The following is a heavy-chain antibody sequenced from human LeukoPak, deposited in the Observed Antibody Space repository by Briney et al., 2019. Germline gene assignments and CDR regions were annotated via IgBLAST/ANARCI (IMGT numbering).Heavy chain of an antibody. CDR3: ARLRDNYFPDY. CDR1: GGSISDY. Sequence: SETLSLTCTVSGGSISDYWTWIRQPPGKGLEWIGYIYYSGSTNYNPSLKSRVTISVDTSKNQFSLRLSSVTAADTAVYYCARLRDNYFPDYWGQGTLVTVSS. D-gene: IGHD2/OR15-2a*01. J-gene: IGHJ4*02. CDR2: IYYSGST. V-gene: IGHV4-59*01.